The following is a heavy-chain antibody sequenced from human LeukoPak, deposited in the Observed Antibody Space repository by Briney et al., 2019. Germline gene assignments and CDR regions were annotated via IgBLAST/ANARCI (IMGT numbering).Heavy chain of an antibody. Sequence: GGSLRLSCAASGFTFSSYRMHWVRQAPGKGLVWVSRINSDGSGTSYADSVKGRFTISRDNAKNTLYLQMNSLRAEDAAVYFCAKAPVTSCRGAYCYPFDSWGQGTLVTVSS. V-gene: IGHV3-74*01. CDR3: AKAPVTSCRGAYCYPFDS. CDR1: GFTFSSYR. D-gene: IGHD2-21*01. J-gene: IGHJ4*02. CDR2: INSDGSGT.